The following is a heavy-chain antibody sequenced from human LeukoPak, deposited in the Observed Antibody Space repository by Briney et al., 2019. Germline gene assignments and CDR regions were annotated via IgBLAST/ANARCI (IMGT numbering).Heavy chain of an antibody. V-gene: IGHV5-51*01. J-gene: IGHJ4*02. D-gene: IGHD2-15*01. CDR3: ARHQRKWVAATRYGFDY. CDR2: IYPGDSDT. CDR1: GYSFTSYW. Sequence: GESLKISCKGSGYSFTSYWIGWVRQMPGKGLEWMGIIYPGDSDTRYSPSFQGQVTISADKSISTAYLQRSSLKASDTAMYYCARHQRKWVAATRYGFDYWGQGTLVTVSS.